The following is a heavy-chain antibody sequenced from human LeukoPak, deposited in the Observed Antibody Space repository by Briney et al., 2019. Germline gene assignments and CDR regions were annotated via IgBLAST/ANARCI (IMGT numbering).Heavy chain of an antibody. V-gene: IGHV3-73*01. CDR3: ASPSDGDFWSGYLTY. D-gene: IGHD3-3*01. J-gene: IGHJ4*02. CDR1: GFTFSDSA. Sequence: GGSLRLSCAASGFTFSDSAIHWVRQASGKGLEWVGRIRSKTHNYATEYGASMKDTFTISRDDSKDTASLQMNSLKVEDKATYYCASPSDGDFWSGYLTYWGQGTVVTVSS. CDR2: IRSKTHNYAT.